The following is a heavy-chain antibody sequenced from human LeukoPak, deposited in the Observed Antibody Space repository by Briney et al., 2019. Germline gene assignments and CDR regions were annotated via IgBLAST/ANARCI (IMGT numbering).Heavy chain of an antibody. Sequence: KPSETLSLTCAVYGASFNTYYWTWIRQSPDKGLEWIGEVKHDGDTNVNPSLRSRVLMSVDASKNQFSLKMTSVTAADTAIYFCARGPVALPNDRLSLFFDFWGQGTLVTVSS. V-gene: IGHV4-34*01. CDR1: GASFNTYY. CDR3: ARGPVALPNDRLSLFFDF. J-gene: IGHJ5*01. CDR2: VKHDGDT. D-gene: IGHD2-8*01.